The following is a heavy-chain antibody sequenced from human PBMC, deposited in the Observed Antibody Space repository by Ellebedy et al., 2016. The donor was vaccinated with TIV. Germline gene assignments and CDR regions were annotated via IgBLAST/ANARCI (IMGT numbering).Heavy chain of an antibody. V-gene: IGHV5-10-1*01. J-gene: IGHJ2*01. CDR3: ARRGGNVWYFDL. Sequence: GESLKISXKGSGYSFTSYWISWVRQMPGKGLEWMGRIDPSDSYTNYSPSFQGHVTLSADKSITTAYLQWSSLKASDTAMYYCARRGGNVWYFDLWGRGTLVTVSS. CDR1: GYSFTSYW. CDR2: IDPSDSYT. D-gene: IGHD4-23*01.